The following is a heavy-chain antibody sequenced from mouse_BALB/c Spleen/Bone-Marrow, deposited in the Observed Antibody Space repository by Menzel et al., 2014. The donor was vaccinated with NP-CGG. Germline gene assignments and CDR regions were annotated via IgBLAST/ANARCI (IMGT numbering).Heavy chain of an antibody. CDR2: ISTYSGNT. D-gene: IGHD1-1*01. J-gene: IGHJ4*01. Sequence: VQVVESGPELVRPGVSVKISCKGSGYTFTDYAMHWVKQSHAKSLEWIGVISTYSGNTNYDQKFKGKATMTVDKSSSTAYIELARLTSEDSAIYYCARSYYGNYYAMDYWDQGTSVTVSS. CDR3: ARSYYGNYYAMDY. CDR1: GYTFTDYA. V-gene: IGHV1-67*01.